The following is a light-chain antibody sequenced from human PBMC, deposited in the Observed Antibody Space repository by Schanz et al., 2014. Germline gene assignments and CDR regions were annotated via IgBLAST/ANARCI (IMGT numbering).Light chain of an antibody. CDR3: SSYTSSRTIA. V-gene: IGLV2-14*01. Sequence: QSALTQPASVSGSPGQSITISCTGTSSDVGGYNYVSWYQQHPGKAPKLMIYDVGNRPSGVSNRFSGSKSGNTASLTISGLQDEDEAVYYCSSYTSSRTIAFGGGTKLTGL. CDR1: SSDVGGYNY. J-gene: IGLJ3*02. CDR2: DVG.